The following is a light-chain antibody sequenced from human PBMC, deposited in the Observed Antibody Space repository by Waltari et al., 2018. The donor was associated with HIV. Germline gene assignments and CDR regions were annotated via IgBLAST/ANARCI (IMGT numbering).Light chain of an antibody. CDR2: DVS. J-gene: IGKJ2*01. CDR3: RRRRDWPPSYT. Sequence: VLTQSPASLSVSPGERVTLSCRASQSVDGHLAWYQQKLGQAPRILIHDVSKTTADIPARFNGSGSGTDFSLTISNQEPEDLALYYCRRRRDWPPSYTFGLGTRLEMK. V-gene: IGKV3-11*01. CDR1: QSVDGH.